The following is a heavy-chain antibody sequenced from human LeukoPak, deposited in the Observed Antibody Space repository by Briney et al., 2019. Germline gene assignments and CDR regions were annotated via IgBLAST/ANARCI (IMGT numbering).Heavy chain of an antibody. CDR1: GFTFSSYG. D-gene: IGHD3-22*01. V-gene: IGHV3-30*18. J-gene: IGHJ4*02. CDR2: ISYDGSNK. CDR3: AKGDYYYDSSGIDY. Sequence: GGSLRLSCAASGFTFSSYGMHWVRQAPGKGLEWVAVISYDGSNKYYADSVKGRFAISRDNSKNTLYLQMNSLRAEDTAVYYCAKGDYYYDSSGIDYWGQGTLVTVSS.